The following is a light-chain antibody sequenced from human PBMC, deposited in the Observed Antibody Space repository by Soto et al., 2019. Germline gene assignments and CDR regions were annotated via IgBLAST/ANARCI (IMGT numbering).Light chain of an antibody. J-gene: IGKJ4*01. CDR3: QQYGSSPLT. Sequence: EIVLTQSPGTLSLSPGERATLSCRAGQSVSSNYLAWYQQKPGQAPRLLMYDASRTATGIPDRFSGSGYGTDFTLTISRLEPEDFAVYYCQQYGSSPLTFGGGTKVDIK. V-gene: IGKV3-20*01. CDR1: QSVSSNY. CDR2: DAS.